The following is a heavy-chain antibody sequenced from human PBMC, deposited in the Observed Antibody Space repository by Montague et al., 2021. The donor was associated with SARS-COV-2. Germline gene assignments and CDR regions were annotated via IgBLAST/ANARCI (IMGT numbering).Heavy chain of an antibody. J-gene: IGHJ5*02. V-gene: IGHV4-39*01. CDR2: IYYSGST. CDR3: AGRGVRYSSSWYSYWFDP. D-gene: IGHD6-13*01. Sequence: SETLSLTCTVSGGSISSSSYYWGWIRQPPGKGLEWIGSIYYSGSTYYNPSLKSRVTISVDTSKNQFSLKLSSVTAADTAVYYCAGRGVRYSSSWYSYWFDPWGQGTLATVSS. CDR1: GGSISSSSYY.